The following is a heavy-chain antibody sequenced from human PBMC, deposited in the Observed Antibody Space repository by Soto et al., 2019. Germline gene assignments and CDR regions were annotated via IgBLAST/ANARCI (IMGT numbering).Heavy chain of an antibody. Sequence: QVQLVQSGAEVKKPGASVKVSCKASGYTFTGYYMHWVRQAPGQGLEWMGWINPNSGGTNYAQKFQGWVTMTRDTSISTAYMELRRLRSDDTAVYYCARTYYDFWSGYPGAFDIWGQGTMVTVSS. CDR1: GYTFTGYY. CDR2: INPNSGGT. D-gene: IGHD3-3*01. J-gene: IGHJ3*02. V-gene: IGHV1-2*04. CDR3: ARTYYDFWSGYPGAFDI.